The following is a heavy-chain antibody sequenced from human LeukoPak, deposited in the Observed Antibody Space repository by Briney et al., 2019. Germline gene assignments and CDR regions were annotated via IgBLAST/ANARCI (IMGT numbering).Heavy chain of an antibody. D-gene: IGHD3-10*01. V-gene: IGHV4-30-4*08. J-gene: IGHJ6*03. CDR2: IYYSGST. Sequence: PSETLSLTCTVSGGSISSGDYYWSWIRQPPGKGLEWIGYIYYSGSTYYNPSLKSRVTISVDTSKNQFSLKLSSVTAADTAVYYCARTPSYYYGSGEPPYYYYYMDVWGKGTTVTVSS. CDR3: ARTPSYYYGSGEPPYYYYYMDV. CDR1: GGSISSGDYY.